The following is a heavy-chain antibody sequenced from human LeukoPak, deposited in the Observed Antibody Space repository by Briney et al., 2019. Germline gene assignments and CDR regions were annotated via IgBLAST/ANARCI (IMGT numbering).Heavy chain of an antibody. CDR2: ISAYNGNT. D-gene: IGHD5-18*01. CDR1: GYTFTSYG. Sequence: ASVKVSCKASGYTFTSYGISWVRQAPGQGLEWMGWISAYNGNTNYAQKLQGRVTMTTDTSTSTAYMELRSLRSDDTAVYYCARGLKTKQMRIQLWSYYFDYWGQGTLVTVSS. V-gene: IGHV1-18*01. CDR3: ARGLKTKQMRIQLWSYYFDY. J-gene: IGHJ4*02.